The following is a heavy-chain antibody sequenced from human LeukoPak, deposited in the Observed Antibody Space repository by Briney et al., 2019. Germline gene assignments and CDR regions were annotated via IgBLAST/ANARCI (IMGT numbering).Heavy chain of an antibody. Sequence: PGGSLRLSCAASGFTFSSYGMHWVRQAPGKGLEWVAVISYDGSNKYYADSVKGRFTISRDNSKNTLYLQMNSLRAEDTAVYYCAKDETGTKFDYWGQGTLVTVSS. CDR2: ISYDGSNK. V-gene: IGHV3-30*18. D-gene: IGHD1-7*01. J-gene: IGHJ4*02. CDR3: AKDETGTKFDY. CDR1: GFTFSSYG.